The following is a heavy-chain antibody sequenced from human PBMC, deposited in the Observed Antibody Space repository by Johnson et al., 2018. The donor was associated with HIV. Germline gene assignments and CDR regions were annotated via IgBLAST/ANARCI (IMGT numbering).Heavy chain of an antibody. J-gene: IGHJ3*01. V-gene: IGHV3-30*03. CDR3: ARGGRDLVTRGSFDV. Sequence: QEQLVESGGGVVQPGKSLTLSCVGSGPSFSNFGIHWVRQAPGKGPEWVAVISFAVYYADSAQGLFTLSRDNSKNMVYLQMNSLSPEDTAVYYCARGGRDLVTRGSFDVWGQGTVVTVSS. CDR1: GPSFSNFG. CDR2: ISFAV. D-gene: IGHD3-9*01.